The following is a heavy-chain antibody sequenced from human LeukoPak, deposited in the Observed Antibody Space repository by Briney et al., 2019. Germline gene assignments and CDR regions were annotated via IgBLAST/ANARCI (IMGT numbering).Heavy chain of an antibody. J-gene: IGHJ6*02. D-gene: IGHD3-9*01. CDR1: GYTFTSYD. Sequence: ASVKVSCKASGYTFTSYDINWVRQATGQGLEWMGWMNPNSGNTGYAQKFQGRVTMTRNTSISTAYMEPSSLRSEDTAVYYCARTDYDILTGYFYYYYYGMDVWGQGTTVTVSS. CDR3: ARTDYDILTGYFYYYYYGMDV. CDR2: MNPNSGNT. V-gene: IGHV1-8*01.